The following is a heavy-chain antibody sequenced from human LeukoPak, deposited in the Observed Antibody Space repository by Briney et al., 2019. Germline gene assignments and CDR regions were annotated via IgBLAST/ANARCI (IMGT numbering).Heavy chain of an antibody. CDR2: SYHSGTT. CDR1: GGSISSGGYS. D-gene: IGHD5-18*01. Sequence: PSETLSLTCEVSGGSISSGGYSWSWIRQPPGKGLEWIGYSYHSGTTYYNPSLKSRVTISVDTSKNQFSLKLSSVTAADTAVYYCARKMSGYSYGTIDYWGQGTLVTVSS. J-gene: IGHJ4*02. CDR3: ARKMSGYSYGTIDY. V-gene: IGHV4-30-2*01.